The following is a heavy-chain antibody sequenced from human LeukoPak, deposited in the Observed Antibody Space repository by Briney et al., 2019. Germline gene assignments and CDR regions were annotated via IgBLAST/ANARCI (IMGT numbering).Heavy chain of an antibody. CDR1: GFTFSSYW. CDR2: IKQDGSEK. CDR3: ARDQTPFY. Sequence: GGSLRLSCAASGFTFSSYWMSWVRQAPGKGLEWVANIKQDGSEKYYVDSVKGRFTISRDNAKSSMWLQMNSLRDEDTAVYYCARDQTPFYWGQGSLVTVSS. V-gene: IGHV3-7*01. D-gene: IGHD2-15*01. J-gene: IGHJ4*02.